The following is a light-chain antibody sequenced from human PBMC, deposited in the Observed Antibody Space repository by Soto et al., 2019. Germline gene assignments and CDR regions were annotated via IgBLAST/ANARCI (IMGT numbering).Light chain of an antibody. J-gene: IGLJ3*02. CDR1: SSDVGGYNS. V-gene: IGLV2-8*01. CDR2: EVT. Sequence: QSALTQPPSASGSPGQSVTISCTGTSSDVGGYNSVSWYQQYPAKAPKVMIYEVTKRPSGVPDRFSGSKSGNTASLTVSGLQAEDEADYYCASYAGSNNWVFGGGTKVTVL. CDR3: ASYAGSNNWV.